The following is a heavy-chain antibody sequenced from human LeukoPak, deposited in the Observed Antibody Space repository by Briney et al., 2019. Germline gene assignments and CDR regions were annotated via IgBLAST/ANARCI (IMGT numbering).Heavy chain of an antibody. V-gene: IGHV4-34*01. CDR3: ARHPTPGYCSGGSCYQEDYYYWAS. CDR2: INHSGST. CDR1: GGSFSGYF. D-gene: IGHD2-15*01. Sequence: PSETLSLTCAVYGGSFSGYFWSWIRQPPGKGLEWIGEINHSGSTNYNPSLKSRVTISVDTSKNQFSLKLSSVTAADTAVYYCARHPTPGYCSGGSCYQEDYYYWASGAKGPRSPSP. J-gene: IGHJ6*03.